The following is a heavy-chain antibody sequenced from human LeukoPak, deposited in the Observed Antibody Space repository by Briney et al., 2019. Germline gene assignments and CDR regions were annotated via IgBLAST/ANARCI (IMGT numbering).Heavy chain of an antibody. CDR2: INPNSGAT. J-gene: IGHJ4*02. V-gene: IGHV1-2*02. CDR1: GYTFTGYY. Sequence: ASVKVFCKASGYTFTGYYMNWVRQAPGQGVEWRGWINPNSGATIYAQKFEGRVTMTRHTSISTAYLELSSLRSDDTAVYYCARDQYSGSFHYWGQGTLVTVSS. CDR3: ARDQYSGSFHY. D-gene: IGHD1-26*01.